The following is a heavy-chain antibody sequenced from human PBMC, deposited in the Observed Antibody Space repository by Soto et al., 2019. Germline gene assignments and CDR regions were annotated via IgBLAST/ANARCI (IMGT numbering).Heavy chain of an antibody. V-gene: IGHV3-74*01. CDR2: IISGGTRV. D-gene: IGHD2-2*01. CDR3: ARAKRYCSSTSCLGLDP. Sequence: PGGSLRLSCAASGFTFSNDWMNWVRQGPGKGLEWVSRIISGGTRVTYADSVKGRFTIARDNAKNSLYLQMNSLRAEDTAVYYCARAKRYCSSTSCLGLDPWGQGTLVTVSS. J-gene: IGHJ5*02. CDR1: GFTFSNDW.